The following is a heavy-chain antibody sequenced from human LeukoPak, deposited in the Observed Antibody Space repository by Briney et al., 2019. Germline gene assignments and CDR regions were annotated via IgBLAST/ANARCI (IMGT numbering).Heavy chain of an antibody. CDR3: ARDLSPRAFDI. CDR1: GYTFTSYY. V-gene: IGHV1-46*01. Sequence: ASVKVSCKASGYTFTSYYMHWVRQAPGQGLEWMGIISPSGGSTSYAQKFQGRVTMTRDTSTSTVYMELSSLRSEDTAVYYCARDLSPRAFDIWGQGTMVTVSS. D-gene: IGHD3-16*02. CDR2: ISPSGGST. J-gene: IGHJ3*02.